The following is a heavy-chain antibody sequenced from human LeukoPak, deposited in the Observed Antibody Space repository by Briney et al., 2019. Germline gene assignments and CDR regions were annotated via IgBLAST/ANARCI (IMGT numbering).Heavy chain of an antibody. J-gene: IGHJ6*02. D-gene: IGHD3-3*01. CDR3: ARQKSTYYDFWSGHFYGMDV. CDR1: GGSISSSNW. V-gene: IGHV4-4*02. Sequence: SEALSLTCAVSGGSISSSNWWSWVRQPPGKGLEWIGEIYHSGDVNRNPSLWSRVTLSVDKSTDQFSLKLSSVTAADTAVYYCARQKSTYYDFWSGHFYGMDVWGQGTTVTVSS. CDR2: IYHSGDV.